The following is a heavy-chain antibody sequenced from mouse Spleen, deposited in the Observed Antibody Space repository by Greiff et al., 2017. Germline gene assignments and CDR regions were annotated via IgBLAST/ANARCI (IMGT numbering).Heavy chain of an antibody. CDR1: GYTFTSYV. CDR2: INPYNDGT. V-gene: IGHV1-14*01. CDR3: ASSLMIWYFDV. D-gene: IGHD2-4*01. Sequence: VQLQQFGPELVKPGASVKMSCKASGYTFTSYVMHWVKQKPGQGLEWIGYINPYNDGTKYNEKFKGKATLTSDKSSSTAYMELSSLTSEDSAVYYCASSLMIWYFDVWGAGTTVTVSS. J-gene: IGHJ1*01.